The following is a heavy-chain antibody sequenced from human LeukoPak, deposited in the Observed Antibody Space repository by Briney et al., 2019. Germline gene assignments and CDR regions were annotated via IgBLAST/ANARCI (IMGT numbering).Heavy chain of an antibody. V-gene: IGHV1-18*01. CDR1: GYTFTSYG. CDR2: ISAYNGNT. D-gene: IGHD3-22*01. J-gene: IGHJ4*02. Sequence: ASVKVSCKASGYTFTSYGISWVRQAPGQGLEWMGRISAYNGNTNYAQKLQGRVTMTTDTSTSTAYMELRSLRSDDTAVYYCARDREYYDSSGYKVDYWGQGTLVTVSS. CDR3: ARDREYYDSSGYKVDY.